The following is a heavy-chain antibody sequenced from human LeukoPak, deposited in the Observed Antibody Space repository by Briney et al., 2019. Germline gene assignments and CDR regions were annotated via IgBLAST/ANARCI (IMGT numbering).Heavy chain of an antibody. J-gene: IGHJ4*02. Sequence: ASVKVSCKASGYISTDYYMHWVRQAPGQGLEWMGIINPSGGSTSYAQKFQGRVTMTRDTSTSTVYMELSSLRSEDAAVYYCARDFVAVAGPLDYWGQGTLVTVSS. CDR1: GYISTDYY. CDR2: INPSGGST. V-gene: IGHV1-46*01. D-gene: IGHD6-19*01. CDR3: ARDFVAVAGPLDY.